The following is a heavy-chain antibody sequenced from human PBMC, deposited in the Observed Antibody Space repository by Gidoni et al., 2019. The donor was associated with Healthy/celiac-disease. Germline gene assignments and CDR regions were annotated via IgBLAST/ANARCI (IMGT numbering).Heavy chain of an antibody. V-gene: IGHV4-4*02. CDR1: GGYISRSNW. D-gene: IGHD2-15*01. J-gene: IGHJ3*02. CDR2: IYHSGSP. Sequence: QVQLQESGPGLVQPSGTLSLTCAVSGGYISRSNWWSWVRQPPGKGLEWMGEIYHSGSPTYNPSLKRRVTISVDKAKNQFSRKLSSVTAADTAVYYCARDRRRLVAATFDIWCQGTMVTVSS. CDR3: ARDRRRLVAATFDI.